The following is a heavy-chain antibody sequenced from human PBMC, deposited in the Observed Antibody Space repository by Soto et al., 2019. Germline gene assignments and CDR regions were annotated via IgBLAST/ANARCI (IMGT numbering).Heavy chain of an antibody. CDR3: AGYCSSTSCPFDY. D-gene: IGHD2-2*01. J-gene: IGHJ4*02. V-gene: IGHV1-69*01. CDR1: GGTFSSYA. CDR2: IIPIFGTA. Sequence: QVQLVPSGAEVKKPGSSVKVSCKASGGTFSSYAISWVRQDPGQGLEWMGGIIPIFGTANYAQKFQGRVTITADESTSTAYMELSSLRSEDTAVYYCAGYCSSTSCPFDYWGQGTLVTVSS.